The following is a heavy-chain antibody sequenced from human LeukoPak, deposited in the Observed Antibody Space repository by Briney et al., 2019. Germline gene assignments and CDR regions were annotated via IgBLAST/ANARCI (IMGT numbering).Heavy chain of an antibody. D-gene: IGHD4-17*01. Sequence: SQTLSLTCTVSGGSISSGGYYWSWIRQHPGKGLEWIGYIYYSGSTYYNPSLKSRVTISVDTSKNQFSLKLSSVTAADTAVYYCARDTTVTTNDAFDIWGQGTIVTVSS. CDR3: ARDTTVTTNDAFDI. V-gene: IGHV4-31*03. J-gene: IGHJ3*02. CDR1: GGSISSGGYY. CDR2: IYYSGST.